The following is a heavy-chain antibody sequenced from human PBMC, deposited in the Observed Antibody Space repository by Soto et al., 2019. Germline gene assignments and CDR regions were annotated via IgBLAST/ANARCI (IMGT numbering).Heavy chain of an antibody. CDR3: ASGSGHDI. CDR2: IFDTDTN. J-gene: IGHJ3*02. D-gene: IGHD3-10*01. V-gene: IGHV4-31*03. CDR1: GGSISSGHNY. Sequence: QVQLQESGPGLVKPSQTLSLTCTVSGGSISSGHNYWSWIRQHPGKGLEWIGYIFDTDTNYYNPSLKSRVTISGDTANIHFSLKLTSVTAADTAVYYCASGSGHDIWGQGTMVTVSS.